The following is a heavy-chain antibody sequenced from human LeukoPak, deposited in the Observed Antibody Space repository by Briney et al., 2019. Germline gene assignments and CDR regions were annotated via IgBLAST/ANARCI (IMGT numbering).Heavy chain of an antibody. CDR1: GFTLSSYE. D-gene: IGHD6-13*01. J-gene: IGHJ6*03. V-gene: IGHV3-23*01. CDR3: ARAAARDYYYYYMDV. CDR2: IDYSGGSS. Sequence: PGGSLRLSCTVSGFTLSSYEMSWIRQAPGRGLEWVSSIDYSGGSSYYADSVKGRFTISRDDSKNTLYLQLNSLRVEDTAVYYCARAAARDYYYYYMDVWGKGTTVTVSS.